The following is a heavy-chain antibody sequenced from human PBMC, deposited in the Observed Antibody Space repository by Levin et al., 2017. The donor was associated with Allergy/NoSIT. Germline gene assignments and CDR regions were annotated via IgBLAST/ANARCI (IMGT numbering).Heavy chain of an antibody. D-gene: IGHD4-23*01. Sequence: PSQTLSLPCPVSGGFIHSYFWSWIRQPPGKGLEWIGYIYYNWNTDYNPSLKSRVTISGDTSKNQFSLRLSSVTAADTAVYYCARHREYGGSDSWGQGTLVTVSS. CDR1: GGFIHSYF. V-gene: IGHV4-59*08. CDR2: IYYNWNT. J-gene: IGHJ4*02. CDR3: ARHREYGGSDS.